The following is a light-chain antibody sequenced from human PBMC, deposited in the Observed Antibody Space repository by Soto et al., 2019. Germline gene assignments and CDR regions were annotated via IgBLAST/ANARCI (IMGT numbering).Light chain of an antibody. J-gene: IGLJ2*01. CDR1: NIGSTS. CDR2: YDS. CDR3: QVWDSSSDHPVV. Sequence: LTQPPSVSVAPGKTARITCGGNNIGSTSVHWYQQKPGQAPVLVIYYDSDRPSGIPERFSGSNSGNTATLTISRVEAGDEADYYCQVWDSSSDHPVVFGGGTKVTVL. V-gene: IGLV3-21*04.